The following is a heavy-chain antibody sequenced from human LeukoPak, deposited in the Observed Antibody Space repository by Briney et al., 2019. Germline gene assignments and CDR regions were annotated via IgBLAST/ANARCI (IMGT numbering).Heavy chain of an antibody. V-gene: IGHV1-2*02. Sequence: GASVKVSCKASGYTFTGYYMHWVRQAPGQGLEWMGWINPNSGGTNYAQKFQGRVTMTRDTSISTAYMELSRLRSDDTAVYYCAEGGIVGATFKNWFDPWGQGTLVTVSS. CDR3: AEGGIVGATFKNWFDP. J-gene: IGHJ5*02. CDR2: INPNSGGT. D-gene: IGHD1-26*01. CDR1: GYTFTGYY.